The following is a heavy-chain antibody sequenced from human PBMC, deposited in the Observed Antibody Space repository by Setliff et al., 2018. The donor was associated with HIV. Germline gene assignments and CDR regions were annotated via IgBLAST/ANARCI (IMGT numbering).Heavy chain of an antibody. V-gene: IGHV3-23*01. J-gene: IGHJ3*01. D-gene: IGHD6-19*01. CDR3: AKDVSVRGSGFKGASDL. CDR1: GVTLDTSD. Sequence: GGSLRLSCEVSGVTLDTSDIHWVRQAPGMGFEWVSSFTGGSAYYADSVKGRFSISRDNFKNILYLQMNSLRVDDMAMYYCAKDVSVRGSGFKGASDLWGQGTRVTVSS. CDR2: FTGGSA.